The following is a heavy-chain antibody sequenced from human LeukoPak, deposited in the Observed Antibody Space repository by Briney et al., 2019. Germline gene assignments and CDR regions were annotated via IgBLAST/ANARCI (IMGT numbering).Heavy chain of an antibody. V-gene: IGHV3-21*01. CDR3: ARDINYYDSSGYYSGYAFDI. CDR1: GFTFTSYS. J-gene: IGHJ3*02. CDR2: ISSSSSYI. D-gene: IGHD3-22*01. Sequence: GGSLRLSCAASGFTFTSYSMNWVRQAPGKGLEWVSSISSSSSYIYYADSVKGRFTISRDNAKNSLYLQMNSLRAEDTAVYYCARDINYYDSSGYYSGYAFDIWGQRTMVTVSS.